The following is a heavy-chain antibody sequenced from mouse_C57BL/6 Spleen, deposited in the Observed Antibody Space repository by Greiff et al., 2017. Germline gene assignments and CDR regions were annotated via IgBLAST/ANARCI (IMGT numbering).Heavy chain of an antibody. V-gene: IGHV7-3*01. CDR2: IRNKANGYTT. Sequence: EVKLVESGGGLVQPGGSLSLSCAASGFTFTDYYMSWVRQPPGKALEWLGFIRNKANGYTTEYSASVKGRFTISRDNSQSILYLQMNALRAEDSATYYCARSGYYFDYWGQGTTLTVSS. CDR3: ARSGYYFDY. J-gene: IGHJ2*01. CDR1: GFTFTDYY.